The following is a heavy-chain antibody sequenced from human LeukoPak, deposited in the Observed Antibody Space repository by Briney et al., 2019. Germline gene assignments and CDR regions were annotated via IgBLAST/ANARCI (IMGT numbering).Heavy chain of an antibody. CDR3: AREPYSISSDFDS. CDR1: GYTFTSYG. V-gene: IGHV1-18*01. D-gene: IGHD2-2*01. Sequence: ASVNVSCTASGYTFTSYGISWVRQAPGQGLEWMGWISAYNGNTNHAQKFQGRLTLTTDTSTTTAYMELRSLRSDDTAVYYCAREPYSISSDFDSWGQGTLVTISS. J-gene: IGHJ4*02. CDR2: ISAYNGNT.